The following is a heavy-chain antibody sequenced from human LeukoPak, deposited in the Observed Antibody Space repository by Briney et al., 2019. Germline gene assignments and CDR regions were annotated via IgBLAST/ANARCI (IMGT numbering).Heavy chain of an antibody. CDR1: GYTFTGYY. Sequence: ASVKVSCKASGYTFTGYYMHWVRQAPGQGLEWMGWINPNSGGTNYAQKFQGRVTMTRDTSISTAYMELSRLRSDDTAVYYCAKISTHIQIYSGYPTYFDYWGQGTLVTVSS. D-gene: IGHD3-22*01. CDR3: AKISTHIQIYSGYPTYFDY. V-gene: IGHV1-2*02. CDR2: INPNSGGT. J-gene: IGHJ4*02.